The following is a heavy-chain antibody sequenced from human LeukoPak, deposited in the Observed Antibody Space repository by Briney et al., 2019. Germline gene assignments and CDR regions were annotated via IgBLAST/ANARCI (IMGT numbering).Heavy chain of an antibody. J-gene: IGHJ4*02. CDR2: IYYSGNT. D-gene: IGHD3-10*01. CDR1: GGSISSGGFY. CDR3: ARVRMVRGVIGGDFDY. V-gene: IGHV4-31*03. Sequence: SETLSLTCTVSGGSISSGGFYWTWIRQHPGKGLEWIGYIYYSGNTYYHPSLKSRLTISVDRTKNQFSLKLTSVTAADTAVYYCARVRMVRGVIGGDFDYWGQGTLVTVSS.